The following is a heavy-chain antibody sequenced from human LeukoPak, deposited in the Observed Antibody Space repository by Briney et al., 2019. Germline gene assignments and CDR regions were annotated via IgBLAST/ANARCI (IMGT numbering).Heavy chain of an antibody. CDR2: ISYDGSNK. CDR3: AKDTIDY. J-gene: IGHJ4*02. V-gene: IGHV3-30*18. CDR1: GFTFSSYG. Sequence: PGRSLRLSCAASGFTFSSYGMHWVRQAPGKGLEWVAVISYDGSNKYYADSVKGRFTISRGNSKNTLYLQMNSLRAEDTAVYYCAKDTIDYWGQGTLVTVSS.